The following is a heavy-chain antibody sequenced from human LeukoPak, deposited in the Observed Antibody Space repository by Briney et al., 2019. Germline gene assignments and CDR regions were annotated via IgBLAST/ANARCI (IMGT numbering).Heavy chain of an antibody. CDR3: AKDNRRHYTSGPNPDSLH. D-gene: IGHD6-19*01. J-gene: IGHJ4*02. CDR2: IRSKANSYAT. CDR1: EFTFSGSA. Sequence: GGSLRLSCAVSEFTFSGSAMHWVRQASGKGLEWVGRIRSKANSYATEYAASVKGRFTISRDDSKNTAYLQMNSLRVEDTAFYYCAKDNRRHYTSGPNPDSLHWGQGALVTVSS. V-gene: IGHV3-73*01.